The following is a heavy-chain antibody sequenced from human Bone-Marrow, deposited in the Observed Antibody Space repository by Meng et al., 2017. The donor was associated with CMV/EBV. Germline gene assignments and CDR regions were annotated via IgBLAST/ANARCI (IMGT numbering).Heavy chain of an antibody. V-gene: IGHV4-39*07. Sequence: GSLRLSCTVSGGSISSSSYYWGWIRQPPGKGLEWIGSIYYSGSTYYNPSLKSRVTISVDTSKNQFSLKLSSVTAADTAVYYCDSIAAAGTGGYYYYGMDVWGQGTTDTVSS. CDR3: DSIAAAGTGGYYYYGMDV. CDR1: GGSISSSSYY. CDR2: IYYSGST. D-gene: IGHD6-13*01. J-gene: IGHJ6*02.